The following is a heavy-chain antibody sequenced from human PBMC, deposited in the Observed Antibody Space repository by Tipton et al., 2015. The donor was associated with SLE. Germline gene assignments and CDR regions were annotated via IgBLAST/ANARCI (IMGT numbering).Heavy chain of an antibody. J-gene: IGHJ3*02. V-gene: IGHV4-30-4*01. CDR2: INHSGST. D-gene: IGHD6-6*01. Sequence: TLSLTCTVSGGSISSGDYYWSWIRQPPGKGLEWIGEINHSGSTNYNPSLKSRVTISLDTSKNQFSLKLNSVTAADTAVYYCARATEKLAARKAFDIWGQGTMVTVSS. CDR3: ARATEKLAARKAFDI. CDR1: GGSISSGDYY.